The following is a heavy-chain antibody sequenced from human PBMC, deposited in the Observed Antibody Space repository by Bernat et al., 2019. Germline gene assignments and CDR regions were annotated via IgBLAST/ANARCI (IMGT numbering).Heavy chain of an antibody. D-gene: IGHD1-26*01. CDR3: ARGSWELRFDP. CDR1: GGSFSGYY. CDR2: INQSGST. V-gene: IGHV4-34*01. J-gene: IGHJ5*02. Sequence: QVRLQQWGAGLLKPSETLSLTCAVYGGSFSGYYWSWIRQTPGKGLEWIGEINQSGSTTYNPSLKSRVTISVDTSRNQFSLKLTSVTAADTAVYSCARGSWELRFDPWGQGTLVTVSS.